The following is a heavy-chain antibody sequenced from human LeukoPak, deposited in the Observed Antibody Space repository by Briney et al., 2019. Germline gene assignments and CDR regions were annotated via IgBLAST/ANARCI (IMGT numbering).Heavy chain of an antibody. CDR1: GFTFSSYW. Sequence: GGSLRLSCAASGFTFSSYWMSWVRQAPGKGLEWVASMCGTAGCTFYPDSVKGRFTISRDNSKNVLYLRMNSLTAEDTAIYYCAKDRPNFHENSGHYYRRDGDSWGQGTLVTVSS. V-gene: IGHV3-23*01. D-gene: IGHD3-22*01. CDR2: MCGTAGCT. CDR3: AKDRPNFHENSGHYYRRDGDS. J-gene: IGHJ5*01.